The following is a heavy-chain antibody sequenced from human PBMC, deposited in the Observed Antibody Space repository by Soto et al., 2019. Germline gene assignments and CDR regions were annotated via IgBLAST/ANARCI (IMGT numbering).Heavy chain of an antibody. Sequence: HGESLKISCKGSGYSFTSYWIGWLRQMPGKGLEWMGIIYPGDSDTRYSPSFQCQVTISADKSSSTAYLQWSSLKASDTAMYYCARPANRAYYDILTGYYNPPDAFDIWGQGTMVTVSS. CDR1: GYSFTSYW. J-gene: IGHJ3*02. CDR3: ARPANRAYYDILTGYYNPPDAFDI. CDR2: IYPGDSDT. V-gene: IGHV5-51*01. D-gene: IGHD3-9*01.